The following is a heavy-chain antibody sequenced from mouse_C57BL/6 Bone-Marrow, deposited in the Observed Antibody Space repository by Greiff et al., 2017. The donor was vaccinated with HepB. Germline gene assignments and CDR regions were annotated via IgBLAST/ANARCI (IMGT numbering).Heavy chain of an antibody. J-gene: IGHJ3*01. Sequence: VQLQQSGAELVKPGASVKMSCKASGYTFTSYWITWVKQRPGQGLEWIGDIYPGSGSTNYNEKFKSKATLTVDKSSSTAYMQLSSLTSEDSAVYYCARGGGGAYWGQGTRVTVSA. V-gene: IGHV1-55*01. CDR2: IYPGSGST. D-gene: IGHD1-1*02. CDR3: ARGGGGAY. CDR1: GYTFTSYW.